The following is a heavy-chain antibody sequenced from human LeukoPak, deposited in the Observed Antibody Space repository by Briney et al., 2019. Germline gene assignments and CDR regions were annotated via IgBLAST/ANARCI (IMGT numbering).Heavy chain of an antibody. V-gene: IGHV3-21*01. D-gene: IGHD3-22*01. CDR2: ISSSSSYI. CDR3: ARDTGDYYDSSEADY. Sequence: GGSLRLSCAASGFTFSSYSMNWVRQAPGKGLEWVSSISSSSSYIYYADSVKGRFTISRDNAKNSLYLQMNSLRAEDTAVYYRARDTGDYYDSSEADYWGQGTLVTVSS. CDR1: GFTFSSYS. J-gene: IGHJ4*02.